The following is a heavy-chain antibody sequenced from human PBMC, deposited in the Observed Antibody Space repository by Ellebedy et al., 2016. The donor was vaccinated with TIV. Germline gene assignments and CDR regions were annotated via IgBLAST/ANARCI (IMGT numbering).Heavy chain of an antibody. Sequence: PGGSLRLSCAASGLTFSSYAMSWVRQAPGKGLEWVSSISSSDSYIYYADSVKGRFTISRDNAKKSLFLQMNSLRGEDTAVYYCARGGGSHYAMDVWGQGTTVTVSS. CDR3: ARGGGSHYAMDV. J-gene: IGHJ6*02. CDR2: ISSSDSYI. CDR1: GLTFSSYA. D-gene: IGHD6-13*01. V-gene: IGHV3-21*01.